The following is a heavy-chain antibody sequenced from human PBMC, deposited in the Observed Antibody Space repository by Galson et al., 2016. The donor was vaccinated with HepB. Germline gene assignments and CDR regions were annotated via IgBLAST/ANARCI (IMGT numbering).Heavy chain of an antibody. CDR1: GFTFSSYW. Sequence: SLRLSCAASGFTFSSYWMHWVRQAPGKGLVWVSRINSDGSSTISAASVKGRFTISRDNAKRTLYLQMNSLRAEDTAVYYCTRGLGGYCGGGSCYKPFDAWGQGTMVTVSS. J-gene: IGHJ3*01. CDR3: TRGLGGYCGGGSCYKPFDA. V-gene: IGHV3-74*01. CDR2: INSDGSST. D-gene: IGHD2-15*01.